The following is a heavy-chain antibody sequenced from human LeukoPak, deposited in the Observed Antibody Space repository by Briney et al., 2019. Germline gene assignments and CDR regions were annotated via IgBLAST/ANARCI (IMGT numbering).Heavy chain of an antibody. Sequence: GGSLRLSCAACGFTFDDYAMHWVRQAPGKGLEWVSGISWNSGSIGYADSVKGRFTISRDNSNSLISLQMDNLTTEDTAVYYCAREKFDSWGQGTLVIVSP. CDR1: GFTFDDYA. V-gene: IGHV3-9*01. CDR2: ISWNSGSI. J-gene: IGHJ5*01. CDR3: AREKFDS.